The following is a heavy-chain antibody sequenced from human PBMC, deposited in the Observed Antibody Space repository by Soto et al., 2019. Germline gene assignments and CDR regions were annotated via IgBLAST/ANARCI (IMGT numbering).Heavy chain of an antibody. Sequence: SETLSLTCTVSGGSISSYYWSWIRQPPGKGLEWIGYIYYSGSTNYNPSLKSRVTISVDTSKNQFSLKLSSVTAADTAVYYCARVRLAAAGTARGGPFDYWGQGTLVTVSS. J-gene: IGHJ4*02. CDR1: GGSISSYY. D-gene: IGHD6-13*01. CDR3: ARVRLAAAGTARGGPFDY. V-gene: IGHV4-59*01. CDR2: IYYSGST.